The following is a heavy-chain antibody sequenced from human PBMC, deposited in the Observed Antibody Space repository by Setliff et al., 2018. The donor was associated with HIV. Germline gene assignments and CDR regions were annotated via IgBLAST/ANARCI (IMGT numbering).Heavy chain of an antibody. CDR2: IHYTGST. CDR1: GDSVSGYY. D-gene: IGHD3-22*01. V-gene: IGHV4-59*02. Sequence: PSETLSLTCAVSGDSVSGYYWSWIRQPPGKGLEWIGYIHYTGSTTYNPSLKSRVTISVDTSKNQFSLELSSVSAADTAVYFCARHVARFDYDTGGYYVSHFDYWGQGTQVTVSS. CDR3: ARHVARFDYDTGGYYVSHFDY. J-gene: IGHJ4*02.